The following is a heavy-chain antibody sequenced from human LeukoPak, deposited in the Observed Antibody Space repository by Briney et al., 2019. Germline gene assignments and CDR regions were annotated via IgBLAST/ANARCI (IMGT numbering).Heavy chain of an antibody. CDR2: ISYDGSNK. Sequence: GRSLRLSCAASGFTFSSYAMHWVRQAPGKGLEWVAVISYDGSNKYYADSVKGRFTISRDNCKNTLYLQMNSLRAEDTAVYYCARRLRFLEWSPVFDYWGQGTLVTVSS. CDR3: ARRLRFLEWSPVFDY. V-gene: IGHV3-30*01. D-gene: IGHD3-3*01. CDR1: GFTFSSYA. J-gene: IGHJ4*02.